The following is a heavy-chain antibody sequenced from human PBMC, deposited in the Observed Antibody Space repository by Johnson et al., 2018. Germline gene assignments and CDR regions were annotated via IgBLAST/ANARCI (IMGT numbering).Heavy chain of an antibody. D-gene: IGHD6-13*01. V-gene: IGHV3-30*14. Sequence: QVQLVQSGGGVVQPGRSLRLSCVASGFIFNTFAMHWVRQAPGKGLEWVATLSYDGTLKYYTDSVKGRFTISRDNSQNTLWLQMDSLRAEDTAMYYCARGRIAAAGMAQYFQHWGQGTLVTVS. J-gene: IGHJ1*01. CDR3: ARGRIAAAGMAQYFQH. CDR1: GFIFNTFA. CDR2: LSYDGTLK.